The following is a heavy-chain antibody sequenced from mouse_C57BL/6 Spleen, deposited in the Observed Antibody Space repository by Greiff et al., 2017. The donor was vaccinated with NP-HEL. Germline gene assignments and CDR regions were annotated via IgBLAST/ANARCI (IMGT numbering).Heavy chain of an antibody. Sequence: QVQLQQPGAELVRPGSSVKLSCKASGYTFTSYWMHWVKQRPIQGLEWIGNIDPSDSETHYNQKFKDKATLTVDKPSSTAYMQLSSLTSEDSAVYYCARREAQASFAYWGQGTLVTVSA. V-gene: IGHV1-52*01. CDR1: GYTFTSYW. J-gene: IGHJ3*01. D-gene: IGHD3-2*02. CDR2: IDPSDSET. CDR3: ARREAQASFAY.